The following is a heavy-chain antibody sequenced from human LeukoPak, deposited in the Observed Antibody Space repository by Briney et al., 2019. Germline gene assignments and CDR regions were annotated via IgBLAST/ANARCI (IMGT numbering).Heavy chain of an antibody. CDR3: ASGPYDILTGARPANDY. CDR2: INHSGST. CDR1: GGSFSGYY. Sequence: SETLSLTCAVYGGSFSGYYWSWIRQPPGKGLEWIGEINHSGSTNYNPSLKSRVTISVDTSKNQFSLKLSSVTAADTAVYYCASGPYDILTGARPANDYWGQGTLVIVSS. D-gene: IGHD3-9*01. J-gene: IGHJ4*02. V-gene: IGHV4-34*01.